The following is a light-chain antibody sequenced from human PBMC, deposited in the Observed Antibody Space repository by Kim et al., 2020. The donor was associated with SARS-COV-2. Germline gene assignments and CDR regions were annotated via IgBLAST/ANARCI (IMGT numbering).Light chain of an antibody. CDR1: SSDVGSYNL. CDR3: CSYAGVTTFVL. V-gene: IGLV2-23*03. J-gene: IGLJ2*01. Sequence: QSALTQPASVSGSPGQSITISCSGTSSDVGSYNLVSWYQQNSGKAPKLIIYEGSKRPSGVSNRFSGSKSGNTASLTISGLQAEDEADYYCCSYAGVTTFVLFGGGTQLTVL. CDR2: EGS.